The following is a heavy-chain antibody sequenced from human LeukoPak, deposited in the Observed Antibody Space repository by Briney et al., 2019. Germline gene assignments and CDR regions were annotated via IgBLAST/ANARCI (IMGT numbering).Heavy chain of an antibody. D-gene: IGHD1-14*01. CDR2: IYSSGTT. CDR1: GFTVSSNY. J-gene: IGHJ6*02. Sequence: GGSLRLSCAASGFTVSSNYMSCVRQAPEKGLEWVAVIYSSGTTYYADSVKGRFTISRDNSKNTLYLQMNSLRVEDTGVYYCARDEQTTMDVWGQGTTVTVSS. V-gene: IGHV3-66*01. CDR3: ARDEQTTMDV.